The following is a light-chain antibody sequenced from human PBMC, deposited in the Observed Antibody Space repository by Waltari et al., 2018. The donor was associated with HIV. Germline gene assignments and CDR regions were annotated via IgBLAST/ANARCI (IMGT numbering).Light chain of an antibody. CDR2: KTS. J-gene: IGKJ2*01. CDR1: QSIDYW. V-gene: IGKV1-5*03. Sequence: DVQMTQYPSTLSASVGDRVSITCRASQSIDYWLAWYQQKPGQPPQLLIYKTSYLESGVPTGFSGSGSGADFTLTIDGLQPEDFATYYCQQYNSHSYTFGQGTKLDIK. CDR3: QQYNSHSYT.